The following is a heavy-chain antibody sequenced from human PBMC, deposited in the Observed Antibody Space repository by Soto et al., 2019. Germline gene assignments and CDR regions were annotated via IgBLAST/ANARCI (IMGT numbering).Heavy chain of an antibody. J-gene: IGHJ4*02. CDR1: GFTLSRYW. Sequence: EVQLVESGGGLVQPGGSLRLSCAASGFTLSRYWVHWVRQVPGKGLVWVSRINPDGSTTNYADSVKGRFTVSRDNAKNTVYLHMNSLRAEDTAVYYCTRDTTGPDDHWGQGTLVTFSS. V-gene: IGHV3-74*01. CDR3: TRDTTGPDDH. CDR2: INPDGSTT. D-gene: IGHD1-1*01.